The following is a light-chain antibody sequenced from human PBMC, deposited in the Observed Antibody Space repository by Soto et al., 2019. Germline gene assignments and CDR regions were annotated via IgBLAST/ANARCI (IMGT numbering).Light chain of an antibody. CDR3: QQLSNWPPWLT. Sequence: EIVLTQSPATLSLSPGERATLSCRASQSVSSYFAWYQQKPGQAPSLLIYDASNRATGIPARFSGSGSGTDFNLTISSLEPEDFAVYYCQQLSNWPPWLTFGQGTRLEIK. J-gene: IGKJ5*01. V-gene: IGKV3-11*01. CDR1: QSVSSY. CDR2: DAS.